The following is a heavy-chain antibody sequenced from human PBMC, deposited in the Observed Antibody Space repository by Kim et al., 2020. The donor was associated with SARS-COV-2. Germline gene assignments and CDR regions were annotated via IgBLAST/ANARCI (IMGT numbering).Heavy chain of an antibody. CDR1: GGSFSGYY. J-gene: IGHJ4*02. CDR2: INHSGST. V-gene: IGHV4-34*01. Sequence: SETLSLTCAVYGGSFSGYYWSWIRQPPGKGLEWIGEINHSGSTNYNPSLKSRVTISVDTSKNQFSLKLSSVTAADTAVYYCARGTMVRGVIIKAALRYYFDYWGQGTLVTVSS. D-gene: IGHD3-10*01. CDR3: ARGTMVRGVIIKAALRYYFDY.